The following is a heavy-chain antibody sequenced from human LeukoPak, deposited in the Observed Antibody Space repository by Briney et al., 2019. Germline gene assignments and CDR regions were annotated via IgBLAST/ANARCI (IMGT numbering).Heavy chain of an antibody. V-gene: IGHV1-46*01. CDR1: GYTFTSYY. CDR2: INPSGGST. J-gene: IGHJ4*02. CDR3: ARDAYGDYALDY. Sequence: ASVTVSCTASGYTFTSYYMHWVRQAPGQGLEWMGIINPSGGSTSYAQKFQGRVTMTRDTSTSTVYMELSSLRSEDTAVYYCARDAYGDYALDYWGQGTLVTVSS. D-gene: IGHD4-17*01.